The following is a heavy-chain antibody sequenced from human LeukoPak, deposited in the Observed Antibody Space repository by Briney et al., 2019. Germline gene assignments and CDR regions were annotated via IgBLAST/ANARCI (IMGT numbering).Heavy chain of an antibody. J-gene: IGHJ4*02. D-gene: IGHD2-2*01. CDR3: AKDREYVVVVPAAMQY. V-gene: IGHV3-30*02. Sequence: GGSLRLSCAASGFTFSGSAMHWVRQAPGKGLEWVAFIRYDGSNKYYADSVNGRFTISRDNSKNTLYLQMNSLRAEDTAVYYCAKDREYVVVVPAAMQYWGQGTLVTVSS. CDR1: GFTFSGSA. CDR2: IRYDGSNK.